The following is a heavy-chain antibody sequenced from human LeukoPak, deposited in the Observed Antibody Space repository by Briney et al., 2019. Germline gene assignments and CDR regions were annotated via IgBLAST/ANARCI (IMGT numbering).Heavy chain of an antibody. CDR1: GGSISSYY. CDR3: ARDNCSGGSCYSVYYSDY. J-gene: IGHJ4*02. Sequence: SETLSLTCTVSGGSISSYYWSWIRQPPGKGLEWIGYIYYSGSTNYNPSLKSRVTISVDTSKNQFSLKLSSVTAADTAVYYCARDNCSGGSCYSVYYSDYWGQGTLVTVSS. D-gene: IGHD2-15*01. V-gene: IGHV4-59*01. CDR2: IYYSGST.